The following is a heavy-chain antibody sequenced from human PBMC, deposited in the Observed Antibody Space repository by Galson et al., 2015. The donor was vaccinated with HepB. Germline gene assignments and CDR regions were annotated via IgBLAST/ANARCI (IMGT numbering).Heavy chain of an antibody. J-gene: IGHJ6*02. V-gene: IGHV3-66*01. D-gene: IGHD2-15*01. Sequence: SLRLSCATSGFAVSNNYMNWVRQAPGKGLEWVSVIHIGGSTYYADSVKGRLTMPRDNSTNTLYLQMNSLRAEDTAVYYRARGRKGLCSGPRCFKGLYDYFHGMDVWGQGTTVTVSS. CDR3: ARGRKGLCSGPRCFKGLYDYFHGMDV. CDR1: GFAVSNNY. CDR2: IHIGGST.